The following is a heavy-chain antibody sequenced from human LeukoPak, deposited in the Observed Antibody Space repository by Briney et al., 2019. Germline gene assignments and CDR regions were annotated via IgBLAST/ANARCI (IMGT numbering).Heavy chain of an antibody. CDR1: GGSFSGYY. Sequence: PSETLSLTCAVYGGSFSGYYWSWIRQPPGKGLEWIGEINHTGSTSYNPSLESRVTISLDLSKNQFSLRLSSVTAADTALYYCVREGPIRFLEQIDYWGQGTLVTVSS. CDR3: VREGPIRFLEQIDY. J-gene: IGHJ4*02. D-gene: IGHD3-3*01. V-gene: IGHV4-34*01. CDR2: INHTGST.